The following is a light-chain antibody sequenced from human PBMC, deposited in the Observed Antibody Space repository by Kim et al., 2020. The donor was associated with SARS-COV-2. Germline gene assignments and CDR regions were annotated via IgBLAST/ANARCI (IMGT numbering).Light chain of an antibody. CDR3: QQYAKLLS. Sequence: DIQMTQSPSSLSASVGDRVTITCQASQDIYNNLNWYQQKAGKAPKLLIFDASNLDIGVPSRFSGSGSGTDFTFTISSLQPEDIATYYCQQYAKLLSFGQGTKLEI. V-gene: IGKV1-33*01. CDR2: DAS. J-gene: IGKJ2*03. CDR1: QDIYNN.